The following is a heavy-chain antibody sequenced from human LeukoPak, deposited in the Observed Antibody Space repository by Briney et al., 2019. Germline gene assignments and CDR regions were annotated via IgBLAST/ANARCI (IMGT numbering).Heavy chain of an antibody. V-gene: IGHV2-5*02. D-gene: IGHD6-6*01. CDR2: IYWDDDK. Sequence: SGPTLVNPTQTLTLTCTFSGFSLSTSGVGGGWIRQPPGKALEWLALIYWDDDKRYSPSLKRRLTITKDTSKNQVVLTMTNMDPVDTATYYCAHTSEPGPRFDYWGQGTLVTVSS. J-gene: IGHJ4*02. CDR3: AHTSEPGPRFDY. CDR1: GFSLSTSGVG.